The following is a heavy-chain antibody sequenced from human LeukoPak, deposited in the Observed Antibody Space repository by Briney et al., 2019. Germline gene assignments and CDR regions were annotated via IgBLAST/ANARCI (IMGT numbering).Heavy chain of an antibody. CDR2: IYYSGST. CDR1: GGSISSYY. Sequence: PSETLSLTCTVSGGSISSYYWSWIRQPPGKGLEWIGYIYYSGSTNYNPSLKSRVTISVDTSKNQFSLKLSSVTAADTAVYYCAKDPIIVVVPAANFSDYWGQGTLVTVSS. V-gene: IGHV4-59*01. J-gene: IGHJ4*02. CDR3: AKDPIIVVVPAANFSDY. D-gene: IGHD2-2*01.